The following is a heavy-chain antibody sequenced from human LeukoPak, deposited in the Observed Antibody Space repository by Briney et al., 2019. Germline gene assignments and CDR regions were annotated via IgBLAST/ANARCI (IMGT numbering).Heavy chain of an antibody. V-gene: IGHV3-11*04. Sequence: LSLTCAVYGGSFSGYYWTWIRQAPGKGLEWVSSISGSGTTTYSADSVRGRFTVSRDNAKNSVFLYMNSLRAEDTAVYYCALQITMIVVVPYFDYWGQGTLVTVSS. CDR3: ALQITMIVVVPYFDY. J-gene: IGHJ4*02. CDR1: GGSFSGYY. D-gene: IGHD3-22*01. CDR2: ISGSGTTT.